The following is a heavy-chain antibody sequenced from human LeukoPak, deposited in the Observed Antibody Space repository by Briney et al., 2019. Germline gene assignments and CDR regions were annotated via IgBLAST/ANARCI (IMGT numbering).Heavy chain of an antibody. V-gene: IGHV1-24*01. D-gene: IGHD6-19*01. CDR1: GYTLTELS. CDR2: FDPEDGET. Sequence: ASVKVSCKVSGYTLTELSMHRVRQAPGKGLKWMGGFDPEDGETIYAQNFQGRVSMTEDTSTDTSYMELSSLRSEDTAVYYCATHIAVALHDAFDIWGHGTMVTVSS. CDR3: ATHIAVALHDAFDI. J-gene: IGHJ3*02.